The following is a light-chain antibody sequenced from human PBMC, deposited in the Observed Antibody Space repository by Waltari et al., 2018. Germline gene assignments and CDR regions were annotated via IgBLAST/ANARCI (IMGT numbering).Light chain of an antibody. CDR1: SRNVRGYNY. J-gene: IGLJ1*01. V-gene: IGLV2-11*01. CDR3: CSYAGSYTYV. Sequence: QSALAQPRSVSGSPGQSVTISCTGSSRNVRGYNYVSWYQQYPGQAPKLMLYDVNKRPSGVPHRFSGSKSGDTASLTISGLQAEDEADYYCCSYAGSYTYVFGTGTKVTV. CDR2: DVN.